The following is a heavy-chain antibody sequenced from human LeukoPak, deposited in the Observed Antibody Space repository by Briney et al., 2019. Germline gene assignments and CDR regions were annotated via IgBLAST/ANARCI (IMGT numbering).Heavy chain of an antibody. Sequence: ASVNVSCKASGYTFTGYYMHWVRQAPGQGLEWMGRINPNSGGTNYAQKFQGRVTMTRDTSISTAYMELSRLRSDDTAVYYCARDILYSSSWYWDQDARSFDYWGQGTLVTVSS. J-gene: IGHJ4*02. CDR3: ARDILYSSSWYWDQDARSFDY. D-gene: IGHD6-13*01. V-gene: IGHV1-2*06. CDR1: GYTFTGYY. CDR2: INPNSGGT.